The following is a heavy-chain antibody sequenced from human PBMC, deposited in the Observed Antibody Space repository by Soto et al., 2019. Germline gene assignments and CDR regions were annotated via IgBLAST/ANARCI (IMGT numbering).Heavy chain of an antibody. J-gene: IGHJ4*02. Sequence: PGGSLRLSCAASGFTFSSYWMSWVRQAPGKGQEWVANIKPDGSERYYVDSVRGRFTISRDNARNSLYLQMNSLRAEDTAVYYCARDRGKDTVTIFINNAGSVGTAYWGQGTLVSVSS. CDR3: ARDRGKDTVTIFINNAGSVGTAY. D-gene: IGHD4-17*01. CDR1: GFTFSSYW. V-gene: IGHV3-7*01. CDR2: IKPDGSER.